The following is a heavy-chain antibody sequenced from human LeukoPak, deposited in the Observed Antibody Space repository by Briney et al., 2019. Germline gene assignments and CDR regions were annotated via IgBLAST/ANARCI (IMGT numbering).Heavy chain of an antibody. Sequence: SVKVSCKASGGTFSSYAISWVRQAPGQGLEWMGRIIPIFGTANYAQKFQGRVTITTDESTSTAYMELSSLRSEDTAVYYCARAFETYYYGSGSFNFDYWGQGTLVTVSS. CDR2: IIPIFGTA. D-gene: IGHD3-10*01. V-gene: IGHV1-69*05. J-gene: IGHJ4*02. CDR1: GGTFSSYA. CDR3: ARAFETYYYGSGSFNFDY.